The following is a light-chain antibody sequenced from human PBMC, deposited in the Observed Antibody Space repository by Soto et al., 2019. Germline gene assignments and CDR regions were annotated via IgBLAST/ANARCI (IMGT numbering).Light chain of an antibody. J-gene: IGKJ1*01. CDR2: EVS. Sequence: DVVMTQSPLSLPVTLGQPASISCRSSQSLIHSDGSTYLSWFQQRPGQSPRRLIYEVSDRDSGGPDKFSGSGSGTDFTLKISRVEAEDVGVYYCMQGTRWPWTFGQGTEVEIK. CDR1: QSLIHSDGSTY. V-gene: IGKV2-30*02. CDR3: MQGTRWPWT.